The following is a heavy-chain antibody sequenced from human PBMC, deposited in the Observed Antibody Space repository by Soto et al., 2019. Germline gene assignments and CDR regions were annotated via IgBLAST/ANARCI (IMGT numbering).Heavy chain of an antibody. CDR1: GGSISSYY. CDR3: GSHRYSSGWYFDY. D-gene: IGHD6-19*01. CDR2: IYYSGST. Sequence: PSETLSLTCTVSGGSISSYYWSWIRQPPGKGLEWIGYIYYSGSTNCNPSLKSRVTISLDTSKNQFSLKRSSVTAADPAVYLWGSHRYSSGWYFDYWGQGTLVNVAS. V-gene: IGHV4-59*08. J-gene: IGHJ4*02.